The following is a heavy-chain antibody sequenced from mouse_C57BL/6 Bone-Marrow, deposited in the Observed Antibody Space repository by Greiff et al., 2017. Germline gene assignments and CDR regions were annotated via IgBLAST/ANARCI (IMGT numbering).Heavy chain of an antibody. J-gene: IGHJ1*03. CDR1: GYTFTSYW. CDR2: IYPGSGST. CDR3: AGPYYSNCWYFDV. V-gene: IGHV1-55*01. Sequence: QVQLQQPGAELVKPGASVKMSCKASGYTFTSYWITWVKQRPGQGLEWIGDIYPGSGSTNYNEKFKSKATLTVDTSSSTAYMQLSRLPSEDSAVYYCAGPYYSNCWYFDVWGTGTTVTVSS. D-gene: IGHD2-5*01.